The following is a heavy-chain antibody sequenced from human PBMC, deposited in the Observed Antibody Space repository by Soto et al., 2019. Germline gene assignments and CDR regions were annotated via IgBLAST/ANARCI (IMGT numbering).Heavy chain of an antibody. CDR3: AHRQLYNGAWNEGTFDY. D-gene: IGHD1-1*01. CDR2: IYWDDDK. V-gene: IGHV2-5*02. CDR1: GFSLTTLPVG. J-gene: IGHJ4*02. Sequence: QITLKESGPTLVKPTQTLTLTCTFSGFSLTTLPVGVGWIRQPPGQALEWLALIYWDDDKRYNPSLKTRVTITKDTSKNQVVLTMTNMDPVDTATYYCAHRQLYNGAWNEGTFDYWGQGALVTVSS.